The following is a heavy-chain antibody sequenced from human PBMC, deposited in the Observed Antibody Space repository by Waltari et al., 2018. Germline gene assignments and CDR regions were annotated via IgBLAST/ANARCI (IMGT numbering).Heavy chain of an antibody. J-gene: IGHJ3*02. CDR1: GFTFSRYW. D-gene: IGHD2-2*01. Sequence: EVQLVESGGGLVQPGGSLRLSCAASGFTFSRYWMSWVRQAPGKGREWVANIKQGGSEKYYVDSVKGRFTISRDNAKNSLYLQMNSLRAEDTAVYYCARGHLVVPAAMGAFDIWGQGTMVTVSS. CDR2: IKQGGSEK. CDR3: ARGHLVVPAAMGAFDI. V-gene: IGHV3-7*01.